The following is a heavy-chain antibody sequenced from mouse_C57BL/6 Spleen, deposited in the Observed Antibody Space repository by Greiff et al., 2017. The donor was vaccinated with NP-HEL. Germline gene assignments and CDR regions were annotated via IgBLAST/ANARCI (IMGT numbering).Heavy chain of an antibody. CDR2: ISSGGSYT. Sequence: EVQLVESGGDLVKPGGSLKLSCAASGFTFSSYGMSWVRPTPDKRLEWVATISSGGSYTYYPDSVKGRFTISSNNAKNTLYLQMSSLMSEDTAMYYCARELGPYYFDYWGQGTTLTVSS. CDR1: GFTFSSYG. CDR3: ARELGPYYFDY. J-gene: IGHJ2*01. D-gene: IGHD4-1*01. V-gene: IGHV5-6*01.